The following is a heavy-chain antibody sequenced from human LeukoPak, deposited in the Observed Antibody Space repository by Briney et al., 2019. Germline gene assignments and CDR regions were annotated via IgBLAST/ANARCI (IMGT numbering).Heavy chain of an antibody. V-gene: IGHV1-2*02. CDR1: GYTFTGYY. J-gene: IGHJ4*02. D-gene: IGHD5-18*01. Sequence: ASVKVSCKASGYTFTGYYMHWVRQAPGQGLEWMGWINPNGGGTNYAQKFQGRVTMTRDTSISTAYMELSRLRSDDTAVYYCARDLEFGYSYGPPDYWGQGTLVTVSS. CDR2: INPNGGGT. CDR3: ARDLEFGYSYGPPDY.